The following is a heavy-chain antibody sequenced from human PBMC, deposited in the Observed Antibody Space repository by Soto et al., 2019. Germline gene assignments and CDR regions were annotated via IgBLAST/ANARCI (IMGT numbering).Heavy chain of an antibody. CDR2: IIPIFGTA. CDR1: GGTFSSYA. CDR3: ARDYYDSSGYQVDYYYYGMDV. V-gene: IGHV1-69*06. Sequence: QVQLVQSGAEVKKPGSSVKVSCKASGGTFSSYAISWVRQAPGQGLEWMGGIIPIFGTANYAQKFQGRVTITADKSTSTVYMELSSLRSEDTAVYYCARDYYDSSGYQVDYYYYGMDVWGQGTTVTVSS. J-gene: IGHJ6*02. D-gene: IGHD3-22*01.